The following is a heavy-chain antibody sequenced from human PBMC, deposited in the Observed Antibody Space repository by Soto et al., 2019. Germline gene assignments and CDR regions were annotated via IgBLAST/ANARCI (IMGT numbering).Heavy chain of an antibody. D-gene: IGHD2-15*01. CDR3: VRQLGCVATHGEDY. Sequence: QVQLVQSGDAVKKPGASVKVSCEASGYPFDSFDINWVRQAHGQGLEWMGWMNPDSGDTAVAQRFQDRIIMTRTTNTSTAYMELSRLIPDDSAVYFCVRQLGCVATHGEDYWGQGTLVTVSS. V-gene: IGHV1-8*01. J-gene: IGHJ4*02. CDR2: MNPDSGDT. CDR1: GYPFDSFD.